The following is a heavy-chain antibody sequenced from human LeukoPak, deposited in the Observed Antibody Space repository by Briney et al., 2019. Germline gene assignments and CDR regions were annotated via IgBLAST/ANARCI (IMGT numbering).Heavy chain of an antibody. J-gene: IGHJ3*02. CDR1: GFTVSSNY. D-gene: IGHD2-21*01. V-gene: IGHV3-53*01. CDR2: ISDDGGST. Sequence: PGGSLRLSCAASGFTVSSNYMSWVRQAPGKGLEWVSSISDDGGSTYYADSVKGRFTISRDNSKNTLYLQMNSLRAEDTAVYYCIAAVTFDIWGQGTMVTVSS. CDR3: IAAVTFDI.